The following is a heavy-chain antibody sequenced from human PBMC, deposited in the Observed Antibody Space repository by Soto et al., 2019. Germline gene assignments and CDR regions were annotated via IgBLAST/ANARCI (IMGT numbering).Heavy chain of an antibody. Sequence: GGSLRLSCAASGFTFTRYSMNWVRQAPGKGLEWVSSISSTTNYIYYGDSMKGRFTISRDNAKNSLYLEMNSLRAEDTAVYYCARESEDLTSNFDYWGQGSLVTVSS. V-gene: IGHV3-21*06. CDR2: ISSTTNYI. J-gene: IGHJ4*02. CDR1: GFTFTRYS. CDR3: ARESEDLTSNFDY.